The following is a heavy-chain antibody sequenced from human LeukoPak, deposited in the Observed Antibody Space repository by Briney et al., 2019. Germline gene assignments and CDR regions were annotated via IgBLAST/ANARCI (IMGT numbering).Heavy chain of an antibody. V-gene: IGHV1-2*02. J-gene: IGHJ4*02. CDR1: GYTFTGYY. CDR3: ARRYYYDSSGYRY. Sequence: GASVKVSCKASGYTFTGYYMHWVRQAPGQGLEWMGWINPNSGGTNYAQKFQGRVTMTRDTSISTAYMELSRLRSDDTAVYYCARRYYYDSSGYRYWGQGTLVTVPS. CDR2: INPNSGGT. D-gene: IGHD3-22*01.